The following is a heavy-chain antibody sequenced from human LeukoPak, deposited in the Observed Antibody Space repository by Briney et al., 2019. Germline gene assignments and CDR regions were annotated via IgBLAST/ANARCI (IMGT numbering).Heavy chain of an antibody. D-gene: IGHD4-17*01. CDR2: IYYSGST. CDR1: GGSISSYY. Sequence: SETLSLTCTVSGGSISSYYWSWIRQPPGKGLEWIGFIYYSGSTNYNPSLKSRVTISVDTSKNQFSLKLSSVTAADTAVYYCARGQTDDYGDLTLLEVYYFDYWGQGTLVTVSS. CDR3: ARGQTDDYGDLTLLEVYYFDY. V-gene: IGHV4-59*12. J-gene: IGHJ4*02.